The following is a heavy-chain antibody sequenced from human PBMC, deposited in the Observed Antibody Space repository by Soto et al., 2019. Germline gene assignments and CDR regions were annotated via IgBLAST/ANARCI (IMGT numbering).Heavy chain of an antibody. D-gene: IGHD5-18*01. V-gene: IGHV3-74*01. Sequence: EVQLVESGGGLVQPGGSLRLSCAASGFTFSNYWMHWVRQAPGKGLVWVSRVSTDGCTASYADSVKGLFTISRDNARNTLYLQMNSLRAEDTAVYYCARGQKTAMANWGQGTLVTVAS. CDR2: VSTDGCTA. J-gene: IGHJ4*02. CDR3: ARGQKTAMAN. CDR1: GFTFSNYW.